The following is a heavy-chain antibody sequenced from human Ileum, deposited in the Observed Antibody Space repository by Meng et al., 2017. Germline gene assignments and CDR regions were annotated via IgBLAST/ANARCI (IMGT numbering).Heavy chain of an antibody. D-gene: IGHD1-26*01. Sequence: VLLQELGQGLVRPSETLSLPCTVSGASVRSSCCYWSWIRQSEGKGLEWIGYVYYNGVTNYNPSLRSRITTSIDTSKNQFSLKLSSVTAADTALYYCTRERSWSDFGYFDDWGRGTLVTVSS. J-gene: IGHJ4*02. CDR3: TRERSWSDFGYFDD. V-gene: IGHV4-61*01. CDR2: VYYNGVT. CDR1: GASVRSSCCY.